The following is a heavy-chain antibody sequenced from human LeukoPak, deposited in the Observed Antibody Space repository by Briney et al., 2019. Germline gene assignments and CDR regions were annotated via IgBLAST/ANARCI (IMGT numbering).Heavy chain of an antibody. Sequence: PGGSLRLSCAASGFTVSSNSMSWVRQAPAQGLEWVSVIYSVGDTYYADSVKGRFTISRDISKNTVSLQMNSLRAEDTAVYYCARDYDGFDYWGQGTLVTVSS. CDR2: IYSVGDT. CDR1: GFTVSSNS. V-gene: IGHV3-53*01. D-gene: IGHD3-16*01. J-gene: IGHJ4*02. CDR3: ARDYDGFDY.